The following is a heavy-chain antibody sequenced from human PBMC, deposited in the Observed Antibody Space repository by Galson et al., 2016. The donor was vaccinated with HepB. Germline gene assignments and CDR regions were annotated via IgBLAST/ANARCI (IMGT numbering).Heavy chain of an antibody. V-gene: IGHV4-39*01. Sequence: SETLSLTCTVSGGSISSTIYYWGWIRQPPGKGLEWIGSISYSGSTYYNPSLKSRVTISVDTSKNHFSLKLSPVTAADTAVYYCARPKTAGGGYYDFDYWGQGTLVTVSS. CDR3: ARPKTAGGGYYDFDY. CDR1: GGSISSTIYY. CDR2: ISYSGST. J-gene: IGHJ4*02. D-gene: IGHD3-22*01.